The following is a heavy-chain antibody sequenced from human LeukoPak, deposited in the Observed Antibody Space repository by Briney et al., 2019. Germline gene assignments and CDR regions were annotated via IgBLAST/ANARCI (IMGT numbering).Heavy chain of an antibody. CDR2: ISSSSSYI. V-gene: IGHV3-21*01. D-gene: IGHD3-10*01. Sequence: GSLRLSCAASGFTFSSYSMNWVRQAPGKGLEWVSSISSSSSYIYYADSVKGRFAISRDNAKNSLYLQMNSLRAEDTAVYYCARDSVRGANDYWGQGTLVTVSS. J-gene: IGHJ4*02. CDR3: ARDSVRGANDY. CDR1: GFTFSSYS.